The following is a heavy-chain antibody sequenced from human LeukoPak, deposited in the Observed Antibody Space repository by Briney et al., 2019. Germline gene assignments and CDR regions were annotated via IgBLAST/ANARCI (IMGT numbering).Heavy chain of an antibody. CDR3: ARDLRVGASPGGY. V-gene: IGHV1-18*01. Sequence: ASVKVSCKASGYTFTTYGINWVRQAPGQGLEWMGWTSGYNGNTNYAQKFQGRVTMTTDTSTSTAYMELRSLRSDDTAVYYCARDLRVGASPGGYWGQGTLVTVSS. J-gene: IGHJ4*02. CDR1: GYTFTTYG. D-gene: IGHD1-26*01. CDR2: TSGYNGNT.